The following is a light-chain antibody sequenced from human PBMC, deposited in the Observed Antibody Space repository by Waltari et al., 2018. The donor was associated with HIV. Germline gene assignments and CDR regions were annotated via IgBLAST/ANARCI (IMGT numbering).Light chain of an antibody. J-gene: IGLJ3*02. CDR3: YSAADNTWV. CDR2: KDT. Sequence: SYELTQPCSVSVSQGQTARITCSGDVLAHQYARGFQQKPGQAPVLVIYKDTERPSGIPERFSGSSSGTTVTLTISGAQVEDEADYYCYSAADNTWVFGGGTKLTVL. CDR1: VLAHQY. V-gene: IGLV3-27*01.